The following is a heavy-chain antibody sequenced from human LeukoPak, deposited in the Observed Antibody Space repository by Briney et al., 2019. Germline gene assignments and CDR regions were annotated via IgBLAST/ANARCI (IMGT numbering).Heavy chain of an antibody. D-gene: IGHD1-26*01. CDR2: INHSGST. J-gene: IGHJ1*01. V-gene: IGHV4-34*01. CDR3: ARRELWRKYFQH. CDR1: GGSFSGYY. Sequence: SSETLSLTCAVYGGSFSGYYWSWIRKPPGKALEWIGEINHSGSTNYNPSLKSRVTISVDTSKNQCSLKLSSVTAADTAVYYCARRELWRKYFQHWGQGTLVTVAS.